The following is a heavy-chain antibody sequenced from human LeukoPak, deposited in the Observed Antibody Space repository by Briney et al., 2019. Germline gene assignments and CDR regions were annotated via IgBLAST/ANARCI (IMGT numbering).Heavy chain of an antibody. CDR2: ITSGENT. CDR1: GFTFSNYA. D-gene: IGHD6-13*01. CDR3: AKRLSSSSTWYYFDY. V-gene: IGHV3-23*01. Sequence: PGGSLRLSCAASGFTFSNYAMNWVRQAPGKGLEWVSTITSGENTYYADSVKGRFTISRDNSKSTLYLQMNSLRAEDTAVYYCAKRLSSSSTWYYFDYWGQGTLVTVSS. J-gene: IGHJ4*02.